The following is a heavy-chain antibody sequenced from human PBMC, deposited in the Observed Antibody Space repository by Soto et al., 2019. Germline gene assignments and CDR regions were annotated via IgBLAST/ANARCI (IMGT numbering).Heavy chain of an antibody. D-gene: IGHD2-21*01. J-gene: IGHJ4*02. CDR3: ARRGEQASQPFDS. CDR2: IFWNDDK. CDR1: GFSLSTSGVG. V-gene: IGHV2-5*01. Sequence: QITLKESGPTLVKPTQTLTLTCAFSGFSLSTSGVGVGWIRQPPGKALEWLAVIFWNDDKRYSPSVKSRLIITKDTTRNQVVLTMTNMDPVDTGTYYCARRGEQASQPFDSWGQGSLVTVS.